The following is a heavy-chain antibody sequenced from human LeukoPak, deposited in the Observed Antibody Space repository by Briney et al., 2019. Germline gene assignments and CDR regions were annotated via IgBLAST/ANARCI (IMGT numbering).Heavy chain of an antibody. V-gene: IGHV3-49*04. CDR2: IRSKAYGGTT. Sequence: GGSLRLSCAASGLTFSNAWMSWVRQAPGKGLEWVGFIRSKAYGGTTEYAASVKGRFTISRDDSKSIAYLQVNSLKTEDTAVYYCTRAGLVGLGVDYWGQGTLVTVSS. J-gene: IGHJ4*02. D-gene: IGHD2-21*01. CDR1: GLTFSNAW. CDR3: TRAGLVGLGVDY.